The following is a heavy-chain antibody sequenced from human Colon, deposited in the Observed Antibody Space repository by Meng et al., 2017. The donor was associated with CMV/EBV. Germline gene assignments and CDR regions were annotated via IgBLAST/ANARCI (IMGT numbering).Heavy chain of an antibody. Sequence: GESLKISCAASGFAFSNYGMHWVRQAPGRGLEWVAYTRPDGSNKFYADSVKGRFTISRDNARNTLYLQMNSLRSEDTAVYYCVKERAPKMENDYWGQGTLVTVSS. CDR1: GFAFSNYG. CDR3: VKERAPKMENDY. CDR2: TRPDGSNK. V-gene: IGHV3-30*02. J-gene: IGHJ4*02. D-gene: IGHD5-24*01.